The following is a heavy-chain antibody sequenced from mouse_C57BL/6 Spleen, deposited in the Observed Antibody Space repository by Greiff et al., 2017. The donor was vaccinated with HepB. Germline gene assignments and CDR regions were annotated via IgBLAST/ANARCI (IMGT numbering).Heavy chain of an antibody. V-gene: IGHV3-6*01. CDR1: GYSITSGYY. CDR3: AREAYYSNYRYFDV. D-gene: IGHD2-5*01. Sequence: EVQLVESGPGLVKPSQSLSLTCSVTGYSITSGYYWNWIRQFPGNKLEWMGYISYDGSNNYNPSLKNRISITRDTSKNQFFLKLNSVTTEDTATYYCAREAYYSNYRYFDVWGTGTTVTVSS. CDR2: ISYDGSN. J-gene: IGHJ1*03.